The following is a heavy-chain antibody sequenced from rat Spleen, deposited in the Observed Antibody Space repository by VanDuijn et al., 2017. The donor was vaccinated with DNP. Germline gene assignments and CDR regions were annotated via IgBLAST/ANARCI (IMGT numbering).Heavy chain of an antibody. V-gene: IGHV5-22*01. D-gene: IGHD3-6*01. CDR3: VSFNWPVP. CDR2: ISHDGGGT. Sequence: EVQLVETGGDLVQPGRSLKLSCAASGFTFSNYGMAWVRQAPTKGLEWVASISHDGGGTFYGNSVRGRFTISRENAKTTLHLQMNSLRSEDTATYYCVSFNWPVPWGQGTSVTVSS. CDR1: GFTFSNYG. J-gene: IGHJ4*01.